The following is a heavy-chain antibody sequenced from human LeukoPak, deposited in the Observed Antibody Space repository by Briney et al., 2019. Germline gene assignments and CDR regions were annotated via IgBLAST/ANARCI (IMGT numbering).Heavy chain of an antibody. CDR2: ISAYNGNT. Sequence: ASVKVSCKASGYTFTSYGISWVRQAPGQGLEWMGWISAYNGNTNYAQKLQGRVTMTTDTSTNTAYMELRSLRSDDTAVYYCARDTQYCSSTSCYWELYYYYGMDVWGQGTTVTVSS. D-gene: IGHD2-2*01. CDR1: GYTFTSYG. CDR3: ARDTQYCSSTSCYWELYYYYGMDV. V-gene: IGHV1-18*01. J-gene: IGHJ6*02.